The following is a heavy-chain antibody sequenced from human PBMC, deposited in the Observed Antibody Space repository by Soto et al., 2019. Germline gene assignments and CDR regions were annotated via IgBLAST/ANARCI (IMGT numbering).Heavy chain of an antibody. CDR3: ARHKSIGVAGIADY. CDR1: DGSITSYY. Sequence: SETLSLTCTVSDGSITSYYWSWIRQPPGKGLEWIGYMYYSGSTNYNPSLKSRVTISVDTSRNQFSLKLNSVTAADTAVYYCARHKSIGVAGIADYWGQGTLFTVSS. CDR2: MYYSGST. V-gene: IGHV4-59*08. D-gene: IGHD6-19*01. J-gene: IGHJ4*02.